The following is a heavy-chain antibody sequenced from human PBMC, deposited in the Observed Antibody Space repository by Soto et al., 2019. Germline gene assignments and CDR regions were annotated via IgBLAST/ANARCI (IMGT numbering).Heavy chain of an antibody. J-gene: IGHJ6*02. CDR3: ARVHCSAGTCLDGLDF. Sequence: SQTLSLTCVISGDSVSRDGACWIWIRQSPSRGLQWLGRIYYRSKWFHDYAASVESRMAINPDTSRNQFSLQLNYVTPEDTAVYYCARVHCSAGTCLDGLDFWGQGTTVTVSS. D-gene: IGHD2-15*01. CDR2: IYYRSKWFH. V-gene: IGHV6-1*01. CDR1: GDSVSRDGAC.